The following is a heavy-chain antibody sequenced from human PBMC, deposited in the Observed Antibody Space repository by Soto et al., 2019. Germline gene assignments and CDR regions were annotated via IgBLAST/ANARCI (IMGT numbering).Heavy chain of an antibody. V-gene: IGHV3-66*01. Sequence: GGSLRLSCAASGFTVSSSYMSWVRQAPGKGLEWVSVIYSGGSTYYADSVKGRFTISRDNSKNTLYLQMNSLRAEDTAVYYCAREEVVVAANDAFDIWGQGTMVTVSS. CDR1: GFTVSSSY. CDR2: IYSGGST. CDR3: AREEVVVAANDAFDI. J-gene: IGHJ3*02. D-gene: IGHD2-15*01.